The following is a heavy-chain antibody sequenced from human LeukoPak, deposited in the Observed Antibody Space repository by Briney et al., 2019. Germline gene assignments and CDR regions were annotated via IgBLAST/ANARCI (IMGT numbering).Heavy chain of an antibody. CDR2: IYWNGGST. CDR3: ARASFSGSLDHCDY. J-gene: IGHJ4*02. V-gene: IGHV3-20*04. Sequence: GGSLRLSCAASGFTFDDYGMSWVRQAPGKGLEWVSGIYWNGGSTGYADSVKGRFTISRDNAKNSLYLQMNSLRAEDTAFYYCARASFSGSLDHCDYWGQGTLVTVSS. CDR1: GFTFDDYG. D-gene: IGHD1-26*01.